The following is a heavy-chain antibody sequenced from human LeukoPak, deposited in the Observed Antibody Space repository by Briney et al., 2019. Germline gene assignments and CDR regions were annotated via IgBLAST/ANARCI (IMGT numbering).Heavy chain of an antibody. Sequence: PGGSLRLSCAASGFTFSDHYMDWVRQAPGKGLEWVGRTRNKANSYTTEYAASVKGRFTISRDDSKNSLYLQMNSLKTEDTAVYYCTRDVEMGTWSPGYWGQGTLVTVSS. CDR1: GFTFSDHY. D-gene: IGHD5-24*01. CDR3: TRDVEMGTWSPGY. CDR2: TRNKANSYTT. V-gene: IGHV3-72*01. J-gene: IGHJ4*02.